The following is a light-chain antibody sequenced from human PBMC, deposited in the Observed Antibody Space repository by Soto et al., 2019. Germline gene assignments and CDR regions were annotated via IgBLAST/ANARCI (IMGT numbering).Light chain of an antibody. J-gene: IGKJ1*01. V-gene: IGKV3D-15*01. CDR3: QQYSTWPPWT. Sequence: IVMTQSPSTLSVSTGERATLSCRASQSVGTYLAWYQQKPGQAPRVFIYDASNRATGIPARFSGSGSGTDFTLTISSLQPEDFAVYYCQQYSTWPPWTFGQGSKVDIK. CDR2: DAS. CDR1: QSVGTY.